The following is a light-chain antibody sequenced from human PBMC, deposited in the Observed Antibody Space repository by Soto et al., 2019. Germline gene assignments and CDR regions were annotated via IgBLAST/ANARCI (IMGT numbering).Light chain of an antibody. CDR1: QSVSSSY. J-gene: IGKJ3*01. CDR2: GAS. Sequence: EIVLTQSPGTLSLSPGERATLSCRASQSVSSSYLAWYQQKPGQAPRLLIYGASSRATGIPDRFSGSGSGTDFILTISRLEPEDFAVYYFQQYGSSPFTFGPGTKVDIK. V-gene: IGKV3-20*01. CDR3: QQYGSSPFT.